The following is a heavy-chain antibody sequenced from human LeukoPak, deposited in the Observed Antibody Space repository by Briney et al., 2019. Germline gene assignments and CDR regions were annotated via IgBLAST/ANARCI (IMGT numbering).Heavy chain of an antibody. CDR2: INPNSGGT. CDR3: ARGPKGSSGYYPRSPPNY. D-gene: IGHD3-22*01. CDR1: GYTFTGYY. Sequence: ASVKVSCKASGYTFTGYYMHWLRQAPGQGLEWMGWINPNSGGTNYAQKFQGRVTMTRDTSISTAYMELSRLRSDDTTVYYCARGPKGSSGYYPRSPPNYWGQGTLVTVSS. J-gene: IGHJ4*02. V-gene: IGHV1-2*02.